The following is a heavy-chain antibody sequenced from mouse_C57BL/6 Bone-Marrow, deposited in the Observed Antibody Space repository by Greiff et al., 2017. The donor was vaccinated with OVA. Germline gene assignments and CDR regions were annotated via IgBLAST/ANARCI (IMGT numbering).Heavy chain of an antibody. CDR2: INSDGGST. CDR1: EYEFPSHD. J-gene: IGHJ3*01. CDR3: ARLWDGYEGGFAY. Sequence: EVQLQESGGGLVQPGESLKLSCESNEYEFPSHDMSWVRKTPEKRLELVAAINSDGGSTYYPDTMERRFIISRDNTKKTMYLQMSSLRSEYTALYYCARLWDGYEGGFAYWGQGTLVTVSA. V-gene: IGHV5-2*01. D-gene: IGHD2-2*01.